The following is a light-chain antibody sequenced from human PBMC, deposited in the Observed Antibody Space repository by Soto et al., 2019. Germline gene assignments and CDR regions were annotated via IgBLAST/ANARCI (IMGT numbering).Light chain of an antibody. Sequence: IHMTQSPSSLSASVGDRVTITCQASQDISNYLHWFQQKPGKAPQLLIFDVSNLQTGVPSRFSGGGSGTDFALTISSLEPEDIATYYCQQYDSLPLTFGQGTRLEI. CDR3: QQYDSLPLT. V-gene: IGKV1-33*01. CDR1: QDISNY. CDR2: DVS. J-gene: IGKJ5*01.